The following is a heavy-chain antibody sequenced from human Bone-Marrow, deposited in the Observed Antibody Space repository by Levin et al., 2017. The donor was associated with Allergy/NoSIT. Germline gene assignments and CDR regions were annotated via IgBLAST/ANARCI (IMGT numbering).Heavy chain of an antibody. CDR2: ISYSGST. D-gene: IGHD4-17*01. Sequence: KASETLSLTCTVSGGSINSNNYYWTWIRQPPGKGLEWIGYISYSGSTYYNPSLKSRVTISVDTSRTQFSLKLTSVTAADTAVYYGVRDMYGDVHHYYGMDVWGQGTTVTVSS. CDR1: GGSINSNNYY. J-gene: IGHJ6*02. V-gene: IGHV4-30-4*01. CDR3: VRDMYGDVHHYYGMDV.